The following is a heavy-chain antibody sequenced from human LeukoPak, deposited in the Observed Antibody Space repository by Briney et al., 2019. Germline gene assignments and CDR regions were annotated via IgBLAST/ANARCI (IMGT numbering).Heavy chain of an antibody. CDR1: GYTFTNYG. Sequence: ASVKVSCKASGYTFTNYGISWVRQAPGQGLEWMGWISAYNGNTNSAQNFQGRVPMPTDTSTSTAYMEWRSLRSDDTAVYYCATTNSGGTEAFDILGQGTKVTVSS. V-gene: IGHV1-18*01. D-gene: IGHD3-16*01. J-gene: IGHJ3*02. CDR2: ISAYNGNT. CDR3: ATTNSGGTEAFDI.